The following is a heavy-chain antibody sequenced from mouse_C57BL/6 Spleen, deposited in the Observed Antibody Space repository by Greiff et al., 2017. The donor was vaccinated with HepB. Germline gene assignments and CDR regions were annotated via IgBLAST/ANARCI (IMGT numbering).Heavy chain of an antibody. CDR2: ISYDGSN. Sequence: DVKLVESGPGLVKPSQSLSLTCSVTGYSITSGYYWNWIRQFPGNKLEWMGYISYDGSNNYNPSLKNRISITRDTSKNQFFLKLNSVTTEDTATYYCARVADYWGQGTSVTVSS. CDR3: ARVADY. CDR1: GYSITSGYY. J-gene: IGHJ4*01. V-gene: IGHV3-6*01.